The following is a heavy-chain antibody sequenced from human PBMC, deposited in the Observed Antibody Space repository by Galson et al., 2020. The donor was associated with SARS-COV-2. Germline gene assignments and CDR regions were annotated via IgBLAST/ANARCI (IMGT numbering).Heavy chain of an antibody. CDR1: GYSVSTTNY. J-gene: IGHJ2*01. V-gene: IGHV4-38-2*01. D-gene: IGHD3-22*01. CDR3: ARQGVNMIVLVTVPGWYFDR. Sequence: SETLSLTCPVSGYSVSTTNYWGWVRQPPGRGLEWIGSVYPSGPTYYNPSLKRRVTISVDTSKNQFSLRLDSVTAADTALYYCARQGVNMIVLVTVPGWYFDRWGRGTLVTVSS. CDR2: VYPSGPT.